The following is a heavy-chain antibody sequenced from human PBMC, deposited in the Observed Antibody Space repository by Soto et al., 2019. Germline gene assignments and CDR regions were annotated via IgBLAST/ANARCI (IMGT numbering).Heavy chain of an antibody. Sequence: GGSLRLSCAASGFTVSSNYMSWVRQAPGKGLEWVSVIYSGGSTYYADSVKGRFTISRDNSKNTLYLQMNSLRAEDTAVYYCASLGYCSGGSCLPWGQGTLVTVSS. CDR2: IYSGGST. CDR3: ASLGYCSGGSCLP. J-gene: IGHJ5*02. D-gene: IGHD2-15*01. CDR1: GFTVSSNY. V-gene: IGHV3-66*01.